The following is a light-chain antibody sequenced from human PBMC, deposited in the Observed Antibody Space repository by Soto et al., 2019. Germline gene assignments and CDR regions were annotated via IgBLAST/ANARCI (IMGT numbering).Light chain of an antibody. CDR3: QQYNTYWT. Sequence: DIQMTQSPSTLSASVGDRVTITCRASRSISNWLAWYQQKPGKAPKLLIYKASILESGVPSRFNGSGSGTEFTLTISSLQPADFASYYCQQYNTYWTFGQGTKVDI. V-gene: IGKV1-5*03. CDR1: RSISNW. CDR2: KAS. J-gene: IGKJ1*01.